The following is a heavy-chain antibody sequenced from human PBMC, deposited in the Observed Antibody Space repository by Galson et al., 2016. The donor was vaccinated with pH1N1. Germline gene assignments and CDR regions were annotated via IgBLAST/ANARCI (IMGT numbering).Heavy chain of an antibody. V-gene: IGHV7-4-1*02. D-gene: IGHD2-15*01. J-gene: IGHJ4*02. Sequence: SVKVFCKASGYTFASYAINWVRQVPGQGLEWMGWIHTTTGDPSYGQGFTGRFVFSLDTSVTTAYLQISSLKTEDAAVYYCARESYRCSGGSCYFDSWGRGTLVTVSS. CDR3: ARESYRCSGGSCYFDS. CDR2: IHTTTGDP. CDR1: GYTFASYA.